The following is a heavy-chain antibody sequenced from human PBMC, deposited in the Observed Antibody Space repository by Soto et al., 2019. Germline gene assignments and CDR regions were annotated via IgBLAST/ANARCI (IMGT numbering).Heavy chain of an antibody. D-gene: IGHD3-22*01. CDR1: GYTFTSYH. Sequence: ASVKVSCKGSGYTFTSYHINWVRQATGQGLEWMGWMNPNSGNTNYAQTLQGRVSLTTDTSTSTAYMELRSLRSEDTAVYYCARSPPGGYHYYYGMDVWGQGTTVTVSS. CDR2: MNPNSGNT. CDR3: ARSPPGGYHYYYGMDV. J-gene: IGHJ6*02. V-gene: IGHV1-8*01.